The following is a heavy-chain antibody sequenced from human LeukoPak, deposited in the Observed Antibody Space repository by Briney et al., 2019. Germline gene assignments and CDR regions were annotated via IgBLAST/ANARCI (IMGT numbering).Heavy chain of an antibody. CDR1: GGSISSLY. D-gene: IGHD6-6*01. V-gene: IGHV4-59*08. CDR3: ARHRAYSSSSPFDY. CDR2: TYYTGST. Sequence: SETLSLTCSVSGGSISSLYWSWIRQPPGKGLEWIGYTYYTGSTNYNPSLKSRVTMFVDMSKNQFSLRLSSVTAADTAVYYCARHRAYSSSSPFDYWGQGTLVTASS. J-gene: IGHJ4*02.